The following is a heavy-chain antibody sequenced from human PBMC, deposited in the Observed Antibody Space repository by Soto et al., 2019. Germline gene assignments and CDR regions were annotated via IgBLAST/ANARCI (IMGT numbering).Heavy chain of an antibody. D-gene: IGHD2-15*01. J-gene: IGHJ3*02. CDR2: IYHTVNT. CDR3: ARLQYTVVTALDI. V-gene: IGHV4-59*11. Sequence: QVQLQESGPRLVKPSETLSLTCSVSGVSIGSHFWSWIRQAPGKGPELVGYIYHTVNTNYNPALKSRVTLSMDTSKNQLSLQLTSVTAADTAVYYCARLQYTVVTALDIWGQGTMVTVSS. CDR1: GVSIGSHF.